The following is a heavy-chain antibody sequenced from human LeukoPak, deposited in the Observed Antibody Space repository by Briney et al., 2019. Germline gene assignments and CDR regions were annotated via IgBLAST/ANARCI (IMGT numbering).Heavy chain of an antibody. D-gene: IGHD6-19*01. CDR1: GASVSSSNW. CDR2: IHNSGST. J-gene: IGHJ4*02. Sequence: PSETLSLTCAVSGASVSSSNWWIWVRQPPKKGLEWIGEIHNSGSTNYNPSLKSRVTMSVDTSKNQISLRLSSVTAADTAVYYCARGLYGSDSYWGQGNLVTVSS. V-gene: IGHV4-4*02. CDR3: ARGLYGSDSY.